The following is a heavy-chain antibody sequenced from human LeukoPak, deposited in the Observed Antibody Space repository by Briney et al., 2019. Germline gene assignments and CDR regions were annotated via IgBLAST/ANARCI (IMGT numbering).Heavy chain of an antibody. CDR1: GYTFTNYG. Sequence: GASVKVSCKASGYTFTNYGISWVRQAPGQGLEWMGWISAYSGDTNYTQKFQGRVTMTRDTSTSTAYMELRSLRPDDTAVYYCARDPGSYGDAFDIWGQGTMVTVSA. CDR2: ISAYSGDT. J-gene: IGHJ3*02. D-gene: IGHD3-16*01. CDR3: ARDPGSYGDAFDI. V-gene: IGHV1-18*01.